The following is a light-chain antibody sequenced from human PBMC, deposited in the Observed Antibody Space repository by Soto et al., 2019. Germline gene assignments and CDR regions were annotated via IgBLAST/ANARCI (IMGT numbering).Light chain of an antibody. CDR1: QSIKTW. Sequence: DIPMTQSPSTLSASVGDSVTITCQASQSIKTWLAWYQHKPGKAPKFLIYDASTVESGVPSRFSGSGSGTEFTLTISDLQPDDFATYYCQQYHNYPRTFGQGTRVEIK. CDR3: QQYHNYPRT. J-gene: IGKJ1*01. CDR2: DAS. V-gene: IGKV1-5*01.